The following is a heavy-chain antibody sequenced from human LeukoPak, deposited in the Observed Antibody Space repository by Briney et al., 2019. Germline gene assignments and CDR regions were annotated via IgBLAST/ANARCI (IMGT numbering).Heavy chain of an antibody. V-gene: IGHV1-8*01. CDR3: SRGGPVAGTHKYFQH. J-gene: IGHJ1*01. CDR2: MSPNNGNT. D-gene: IGHD6-19*01. Sequence: ASVKVSCKASGFTFTSYDINWVRQATGQGLEWMGWMSPNNGNTDYAQTFQGRVTLTRNTSISTAYMELSSLRSEDTAVYYCSRGGPVAGTHKYFQHWGQGTLSPSPQ. CDR1: GFTFTSYD.